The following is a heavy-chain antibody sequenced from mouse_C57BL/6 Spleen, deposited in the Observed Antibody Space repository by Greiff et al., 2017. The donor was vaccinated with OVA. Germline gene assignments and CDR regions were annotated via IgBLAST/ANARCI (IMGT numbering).Heavy chain of an antibody. J-gene: IGHJ1*03. V-gene: IGHV5-4*01. CDR1: GFTFSSYA. Sequence: EVQLVESGGGLVKPGGSLKLSCAASGFTFSSYAMSWVRQTPEKRLEWVATISAGGSYTYYPDNVKGRFTISRDNAKNNLYLQMSHLKSEDTAMYYCARETRDFDVWGTGTTVTVSS. CDR2: ISAGGSYT. CDR3: ARETRDFDV.